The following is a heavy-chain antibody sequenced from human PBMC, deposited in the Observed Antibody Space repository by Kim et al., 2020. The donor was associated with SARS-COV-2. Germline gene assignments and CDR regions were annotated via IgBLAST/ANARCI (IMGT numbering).Heavy chain of an antibody. Sequence: VKGRFTISRDNAKNSRYLQMNSLRAEDTAVYYCARDGIAVAGNYYYYGMDVWGQGTTVTVSS. D-gene: IGHD6-19*01. CDR3: ARDGIAVAGNYYYYGMDV. V-gene: IGHV3-11*05. J-gene: IGHJ6*02.